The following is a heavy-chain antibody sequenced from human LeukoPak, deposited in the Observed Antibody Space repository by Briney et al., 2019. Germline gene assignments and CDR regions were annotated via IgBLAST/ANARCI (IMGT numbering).Heavy chain of an antibody. CDR2: IYSGGST. D-gene: IGHD6-6*01. CDR1: GFTVSSNY. V-gene: IGHV3-53*05. J-gene: IGHJ6*03. Sequence: GGSLRLSCAASGFTVSSNYMGWVRQAPGKGLEWVSVIYSGGSTYYADSVKGRFTISRDNSKNTLYLQMNSLRAEDTAVYYCASIAARPYYYYYMDVWGKGTTVTVSS. CDR3: ASIAARPYYYYYMDV.